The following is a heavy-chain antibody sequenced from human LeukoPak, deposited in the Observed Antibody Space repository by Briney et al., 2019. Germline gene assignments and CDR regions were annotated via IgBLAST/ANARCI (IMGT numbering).Heavy chain of an antibody. V-gene: IGHV4-61*02. CDR3: VRDRYYYGSGSYPYMDV. CDR2: IYTSGST. J-gene: IGHJ6*03. Sequence: SETLSLTCTVSGGSISSGSYYWSWIRQPAGTGLEWIGRIYTSGSTNYNPSLKSRVTMSVDTSKNQFSLKLSSVTAVDTAVYYCVRDRYYYGSGSYPYMDVWGKGTTVTISS. D-gene: IGHD3-10*01. CDR1: GGSISSGSYY.